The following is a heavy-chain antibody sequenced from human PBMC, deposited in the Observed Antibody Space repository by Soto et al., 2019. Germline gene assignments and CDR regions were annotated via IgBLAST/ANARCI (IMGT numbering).Heavy chain of an antibody. V-gene: IGHV3-74*01. D-gene: IGHD3-22*01. Sequence: GGSLRLSCAASGFTFSSYWMPWVRQAPGKGLVWVSRINSDGSSTSYADSVKGRFTISRDNAKNTLYLQMNSLRAEDTAVYYCASWPHTWYDYESSGYYASPWGQGTTVTVSS. CDR3: ASWPHTWYDYESSGYYASP. CDR1: GFTFSSYW. J-gene: IGHJ6*02. CDR2: INSDGSST.